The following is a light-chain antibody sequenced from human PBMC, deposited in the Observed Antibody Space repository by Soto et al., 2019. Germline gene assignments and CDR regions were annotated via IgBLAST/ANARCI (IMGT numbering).Light chain of an antibody. CDR3: QVWDSSSDPPVV. J-gene: IGLJ2*01. V-gene: IGLV3-21*02. CDR1: NSGSKS. CDR2: DDS. Sequence: SYELTQPPSVSVAPGQTARITCGGNNSGSKSVHWYQQKPGQAPVLVVYDDSDRPSGIPERFSGSNSGNTATLTISRVEAGDEADYYCQVWDSSSDPPVVFGGGTKLTVL.